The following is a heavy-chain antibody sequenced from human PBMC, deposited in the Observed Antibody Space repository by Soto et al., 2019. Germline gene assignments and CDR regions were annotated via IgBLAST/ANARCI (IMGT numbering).Heavy chain of an antibody. CDR2: ISYGGGTT. Sequence: GSLRLSCAAPEFNFCNYCMSWVRQAPGKGLEWVSAISYGGGTTYYADSVKGRFTISRDNSKNTLYLQMNSLRAEDTAVYYCAKNPGYYYDSTGYHFDYWGQGTLVTVSS. J-gene: IGHJ4*02. CDR3: AKNPGYYYDSTGYHFDY. CDR1: EFNFCNYC. V-gene: IGHV3-23*01. D-gene: IGHD3-22*01.